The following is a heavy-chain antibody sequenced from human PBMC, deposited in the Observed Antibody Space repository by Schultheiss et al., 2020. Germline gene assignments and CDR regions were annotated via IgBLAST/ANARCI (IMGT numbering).Heavy chain of an antibody. J-gene: IGHJ3*02. CDR2: INHSGST. Sequence: AETLSLTCAVYGGSFSGYYWSWIRQPPGKGLEWIGEINHSGSTNYNPSLKSRVTISVDTSKNQFSLKLSSVTAADTAVYYCARQRGNYYGSGSYYKVYHAFDIWGQGTMVTVPS. CDR3: ARQRGNYYGSGSYYKVYHAFDI. D-gene: IGHD3-10*01. V-gene: IGHV4-34*01. CDR1: GGSFSGYY.